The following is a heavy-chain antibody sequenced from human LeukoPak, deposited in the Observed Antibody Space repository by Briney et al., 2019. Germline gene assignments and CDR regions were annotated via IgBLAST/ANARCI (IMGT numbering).Heavy chain of an antibody. CDR2: ISGSGTST. D-gene: IGHD4-17*01. CDR3: AKARGDDYGDYEWFFDY. CDR1: SLTLKQQD. Sequence: PGGSVTLLCSLCSLTLKQQDARWVRQAPGKGLEWVSGISGSGTSTSYAQSVKGRFTIARANSKNTLYLQMNSLRAEDTAIYFCAKARGDDYGDYEWFFDYWGRGALVTVSS. V-gene: IGHV3-23*01. J-gene: IGHJ4*02.